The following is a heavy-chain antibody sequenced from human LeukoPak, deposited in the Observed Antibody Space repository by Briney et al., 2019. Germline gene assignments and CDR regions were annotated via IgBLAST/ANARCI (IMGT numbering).Heavy chain of an antibody. J-gene: IGHJ4*02. V-gene: IGHV3-30*02. CDR3: VRTYYDILTGYNPYFDY. CDR1: GFIFSSYG. D-gene: IGHD3-9*01. Sequence: GGSLRLSCAASGFIFSSYGMHWVRQAPGKGLEWVAFIWYDGINKYYADSVKGRFTVSRDNSKNTLYLQMNSLRTEDTGVYYCVRTYYDILTGYNPYFDYWGQGILVTVSS. CDR2: IWYDGINK.